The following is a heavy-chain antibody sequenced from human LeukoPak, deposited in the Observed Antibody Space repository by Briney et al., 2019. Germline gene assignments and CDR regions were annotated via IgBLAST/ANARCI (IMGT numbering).Heavy chain of an antibody. J-gene: IGHJ3*02. D-gene: IGHD5-12*01. V-gene: IGHV3-33*01. CDR3: ARGKASGGYSGYSLDAFDI. Sequence: PGRSLRLSCAASGFTFSSYGMHWVRQAPGKGLEWVAVIWDDGITKHYADSVKGRFTISRDNSKNTLYLQMNSLRAEDTAVYYCARGKASGGYSGYSLDAFDIWGQGTMVTVSS. CDR2: IWDDGITK. CDR1: GFTFSSYG.